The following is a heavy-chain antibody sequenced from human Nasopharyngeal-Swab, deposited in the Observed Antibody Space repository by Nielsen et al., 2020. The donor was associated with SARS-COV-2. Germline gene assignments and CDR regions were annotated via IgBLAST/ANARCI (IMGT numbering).Heavy chain of an antibody. D-gene: IGHD6-19*01. Sequence: SCAVYGGSFSGYYWSWIRQPPGKGLEWIGEINHSGSTNYNPSLKSRVTISVDTSKNQFSLKLSSVTAADTAVYYCARGDLGIAVAKQPFDYWGQGTLVTVSS. V-gene: IGHV4-34*01. CDR1: GGSFSGYY. CDR2: INHSGST. J-gene: IGHJ4*02. CDR3: ARGDLGIAVAKQPFDY.